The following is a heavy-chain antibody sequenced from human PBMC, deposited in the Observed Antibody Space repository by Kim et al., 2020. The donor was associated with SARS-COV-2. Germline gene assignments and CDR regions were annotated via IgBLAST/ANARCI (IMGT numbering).Heavy chain of an antibody. CDR2: INTNTGNP. CDR1: GYTFTSYA. V-gene: IGHV7-4-1*02. D-gene: IGHD5-12*01. J-gene: IGHJ5*02. Sequence: ASVKVSCKASGYTFTSYAMNWVRQATGQGLEWMGWINTNTGNPTYAQGFTGRFVFSLDTSVSTAYLQISSLKAEDTAVYYCARDILESGYSGYDPSTWFDPWGQGTLVTVSS. CDR3: ARDILESGYSGYDPSTWFDP.